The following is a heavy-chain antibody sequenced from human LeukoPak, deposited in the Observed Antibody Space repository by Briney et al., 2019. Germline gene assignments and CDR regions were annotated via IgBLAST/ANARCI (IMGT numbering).Heavy chain of an antibody. J-gene: IGHJ4*02. CDR3: ARVSGWLARDGFES. CDR2: VSYDGSTI. D-gene: IGHD6-19*01. Sequence: GGSLRLSCAASVFTFSRHPIHWVRQAPGKGLEWLGVVSYDGSTIYYADSVKGRFTISRDNSQQTLYLHMSNLTTEDTAVYYCARVSGWLARDGFESWGQGPLVTVSS. V-gene: IGHV3-30-3*01. CDR1: VFTFSRHP.